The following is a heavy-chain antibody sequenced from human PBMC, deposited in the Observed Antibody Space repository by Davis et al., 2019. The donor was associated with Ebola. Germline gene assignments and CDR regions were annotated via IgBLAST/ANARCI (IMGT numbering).Heavy chain of an antibody. D-gene: IGHD5-12*01. V-gene: IGHV4-4*02. CDR2: IYHSGST. CDR3: GRVVASEGI. CDR1: GGSISSSNW. Sequence: SETLSLTCAVSGGSISSSNWWRWVRQPPGKGLEWIGEIYHSGSTNYNPSLKTRITISIDTSKNQFSLRLSSVTAADTAVYYCGRVVASEGIWGQGTTVTVSS. J-gene: IGHJ6*02.